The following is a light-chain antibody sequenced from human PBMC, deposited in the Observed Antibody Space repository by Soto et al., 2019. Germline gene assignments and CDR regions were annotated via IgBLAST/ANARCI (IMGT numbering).Light chain of an antibody. J-gene: IGLJ1*01. V-gene: IGLV1-51*01. CDR2: DNN. CDR3: GTWDSSLSAL. Sequence: QSVLTQPTSVSAAPGQKVTISCSGSSYNIGNNYVSWYQQLPGTAHKLLIYDNNKRPSGIPDRFSGSKSGTSATLGITGLQTGDEADYYCGTWDSSLSALFGTGTKLTVL. CDR1: SYNIGNNY.